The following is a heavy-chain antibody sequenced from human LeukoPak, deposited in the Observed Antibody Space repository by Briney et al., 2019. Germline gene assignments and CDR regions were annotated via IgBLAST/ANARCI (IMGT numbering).Heavy chain of an antibody. CDR2: ISSSGSSI. CDR1: GFTFSDYY. J-gene: IGHJ4*02. CDR3: ARGNYDFWSGYSYYFDY. D-gene: IGHD3-3*01. V-gene: IGHV3-11*04. Sequence: GGSLRLSCAASGFTFSDYYMSWIRQAPGKGLEWVSNISSSGSSIYYADSVKGRFTISRDNAKNSLCLQMNSLRAEDTAVYYCARGNYDFWSGYSYYFDYWGQGTLVTVSS.